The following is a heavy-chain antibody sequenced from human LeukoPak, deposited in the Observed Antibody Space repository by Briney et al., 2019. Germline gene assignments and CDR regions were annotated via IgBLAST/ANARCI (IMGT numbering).Heavy chain of an antibody. D-gene: IGHD4-17*01. Sequence: ASVNVSCKASGYTFTSYYMHWVRQAPGQGLEWMGIINPSGGSTSYAQKFQGRVTMTRDTSTSTVYMELSSLRSEDTAVYYCAREGLRGAYYYYGMDVWGQGTTVTVSS. J-gene: IGHJ6*02. CDR3: AREGLRGAYYYYGMDV. V-gene: IGHV1-46*01. CDR1: GYTFTSYY. CDR2: INPSGGST.